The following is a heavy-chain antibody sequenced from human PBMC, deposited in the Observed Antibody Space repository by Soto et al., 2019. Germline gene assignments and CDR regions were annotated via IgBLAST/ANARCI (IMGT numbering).Heavy chain of an antibody. D-gene: IGHD5-12*01. CDR1: GFSFSSSW. V-gene: IGHV3-74*02. J-gene: IGHJ4*02. CDR2: IYSEGGST. CDR3: VRGNSGYGNFDS. Sequence: VQLLESGGGLVQPGGSLRLSCAASGFSFSSSWMHWVRQAPGRGLVWVSRIYSEGGSTYYADSVKGRFTISRDNAKNTLYLQMNSLRAEDTAVYYCVRGNSGYGNFDSWGQGTLVTVSS.